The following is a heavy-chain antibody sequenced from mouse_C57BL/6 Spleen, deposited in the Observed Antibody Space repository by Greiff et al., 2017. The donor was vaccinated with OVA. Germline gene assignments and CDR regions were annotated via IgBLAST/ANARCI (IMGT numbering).Heavy chain of an antibody. V-gene: IGHV5-16*01. J-gene: IGHJ2*01. Sequence: EVKLVESEGGLVQPGSSMKLSCTASGFTFSDYYMAWVRQVPEKGLEWVANINYDGSSTYYLDSLKSRFIISRDNAKNILYLQMSSLKSEDTATYYCARDRREGFFDYWGQGTTLTVSS. CDR1: GFTFSDYY. CDR3: ARDRREGFFDY. CDR2: INYDGSST.